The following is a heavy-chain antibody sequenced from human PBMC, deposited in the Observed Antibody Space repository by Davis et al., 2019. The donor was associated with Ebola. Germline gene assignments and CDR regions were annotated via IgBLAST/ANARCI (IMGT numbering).Heavy chain of an antibody. J-gene: IGHJ6*02. V-gene: IGHV3-33*05. D-gene: IGHD3-10*01. CDR2: IAYDSFNQ. CDR3: AREAFMVQGVTSRPWGMDV. CDR1: GFTFSSYG. Sequence: GESLKISCAASGFTFSSYGMHWVRQAPGKGLEWVAIIAYDSFNQYYADSVMGRFTISRDNSKNTLYLQMNSLRAEDTAVYYCAREAFMVQGVTSRPWGMDVWGQGTTVTVSS.